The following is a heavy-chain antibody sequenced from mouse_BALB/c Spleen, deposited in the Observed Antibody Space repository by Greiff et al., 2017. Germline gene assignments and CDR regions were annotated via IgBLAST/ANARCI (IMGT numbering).Heavy chain of an antibody. CDR1: GFAFSSYD. J-gene: IGHJ3*01. V-gene: IGHV5-12-1*01. Sequence: EVNVVESGGGLVKPGGSLKLSCAASGFAFSSYDMSWVRQTPEKRLEWVAYISSGGGSTYYPDTVKGRFTISRDNAKNTLYLQMSSLKSEDTAMYYCAGQNSWFAYWGQGTLVTVSA. CDR3: AGQNSWFAY. CDR2: ISSGGGST.